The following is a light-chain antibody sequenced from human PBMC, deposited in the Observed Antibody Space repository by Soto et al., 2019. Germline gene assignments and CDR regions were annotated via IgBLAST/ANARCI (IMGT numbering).Light chain of an antibody. CDR1: QGISGR. Sequence: DIQRTQSPSTLSASVGDRVTITWRASQGISGRLAWYQQKPGKAPNLLIYDVPNLESGVPSRFSGTGSGTEFTLTIHSLQPDDFATYYCQQYNSYSTFGPGTKVDIK. CDR2: DVP. V-gene: IGKV1-5*01. J-gene: IGKJ1*01. CDR3: QQYNSYST.